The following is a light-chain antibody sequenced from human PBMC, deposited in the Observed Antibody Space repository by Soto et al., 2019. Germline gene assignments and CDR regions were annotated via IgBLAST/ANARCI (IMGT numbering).Light chain of an antibody. CDR1: EGISSA. J-gene: IGKJ4*01. V-gene: IGKV1-13*02. Sequence: AIQLTQSPSSLSASVGDSVTITCRASEGISSALAWYQQKPGKPPNLLMYDASDLASGVTSRFSGGVSGTDFTLTISSLQPEDFATYYCQQFNSYPLTFGGGTKVEIK. CDR2: DAS. CDR3: QQFNSYPLT.